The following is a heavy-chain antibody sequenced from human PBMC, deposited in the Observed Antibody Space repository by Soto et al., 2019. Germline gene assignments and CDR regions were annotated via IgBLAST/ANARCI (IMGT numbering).Heavy chain of an antibody. CDR1: GGPFTNYT. CDR3: ARAPTASATIVF. CDR2: IIPVLNIA. Sequence: QVQLVQSGAEMKRPESSVTVSCEASGGPFTNYTLSWVRQAPGQGLEWMGWIIPVLNIAKYAQKFQDRINITADKSTNTAYLEVSSLRSEDTAIYFCARAPTASATIVFWGQGTLVTVSS. J-gene: IGHJ4*02. V-gene: IGHV1-69*02. D-gene: IGHD2-21*02.